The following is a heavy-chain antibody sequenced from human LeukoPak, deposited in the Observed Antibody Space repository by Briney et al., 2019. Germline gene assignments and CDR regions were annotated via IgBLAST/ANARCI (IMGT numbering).Heavy chain of an antibody. V-gene: IGHV3-21*01. CDR3: ARDRHRSSSLDY. CDR1: GFTFSSYS. J-gene: IGHJ4*02. Sequence: PGGSLRLFCAASGFTFSSYSMNWVRQAPGKGLEWVSSISSSSSYIYYADSVKGRFTISRDNAKNSLYLQMNSLRAEDTAVYYCARDRHRSSSLDYWGQGTLVTVSS. CDR2: ISSSSSYI. D-gene: IGHD6-6*01.